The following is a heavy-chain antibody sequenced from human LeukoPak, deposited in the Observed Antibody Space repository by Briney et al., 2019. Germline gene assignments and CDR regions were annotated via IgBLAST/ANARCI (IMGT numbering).Heavy chain of an antibody. D-gene: IGHD5-12*01. Sequence: SETLSLTCAVYGGSFSGYYWSWIRQPPGKGLEWIGEINHSGSTNYNPSLKSRVTMSVDTSKNQFSLKLSSVTAADSAVYYCARDRGGYNWYFDLWGRGTLVTVSS. V-gene: IGHV4-34*01. CDR3: ARDRGGYNWYFDL. CDR2: INHSGST. CDR1: GGSFSGYY. J-gene: IGHJ2*01.